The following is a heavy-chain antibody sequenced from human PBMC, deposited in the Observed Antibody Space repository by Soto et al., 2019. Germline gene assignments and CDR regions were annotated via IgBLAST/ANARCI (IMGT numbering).Heavy chain of an antibody. V-gene: IGHV1-69*02. Sequence: SVKVSCKVSGYTLTELSMHWVRQAPGQGLEWMGRIIPILGIANYAQKFQGRVTITADKSTSTAYMELSSLRSEDTAVYYCAIPGGSGYDLWTRFDYWGQGTLVTVSS. CDR1: GYTLTELS. CDR2: IIPILGIA. J-gene: IGHJ4*02. D-gene: IGHD5-12*01. CDR3: AIPGGSGYDLWTRFDY.